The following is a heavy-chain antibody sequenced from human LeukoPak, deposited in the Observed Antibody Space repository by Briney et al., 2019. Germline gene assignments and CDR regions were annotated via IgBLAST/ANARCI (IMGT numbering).Heavy chain of an antibody. D-gene: IGHD3-10*01. CDR2: ISSSSSYI. V-gene: IGHV3-21*01. J-gene: IGHJ4*02. Sequence: PGGSLRLSCAASGFTFSSYSMNWVRQAPGKGLEWVSSISSSSSYIYYADSVKGRFTISRDNAKNSLYLQMNSLRAEDTAVYYCARAYGSAGNNDYWGQGTLVTVSS. CDR3: ARAYGSAGNNDY. CDR1: GFTFSSYS.